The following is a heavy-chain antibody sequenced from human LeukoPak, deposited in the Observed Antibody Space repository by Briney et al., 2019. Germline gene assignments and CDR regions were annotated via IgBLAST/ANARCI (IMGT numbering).Heavy chain of an antibody. Sequence: SETLSLTCTVSGGCISGYYRSWIRQPPGKGLEWIGYIYYSGSTNYNPSLKSRVTISVDTSKNQFSLKLSSVTAADTAVFYCARPLGYCSSTSCPQSWFDPWGQGTLVTVSS. CDR2: IYYSGST. CDR1: GGCISGYY. V-gene: IGHV4-59*12. CDR3: ARPLGYCSSTSCPQSWFDP. J-gene: IGHJ5*02. D-gene: IGHD2-2*01.